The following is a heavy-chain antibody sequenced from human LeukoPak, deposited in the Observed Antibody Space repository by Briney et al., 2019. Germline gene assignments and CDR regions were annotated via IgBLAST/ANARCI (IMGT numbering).Heavy chain of an antibody. D-gene: IGHD5-24*01. V-gene: IGHV1-8*01. CDR3: ARVPRDGYNRFDY. Sequence: ASVKVSCKASGYTFTTYDINWVRQATGQGLEWMGWMNPKSDKTGYAQKFQGRVTMTTNTSISTACMELSSLRSEDTAIYYCARVPRDGYNRFDYWGQGTLVTVSS. CDR1: GYTFTTYD. CDR2: MNPKSDKT. J-gene: IGHJ4*02.